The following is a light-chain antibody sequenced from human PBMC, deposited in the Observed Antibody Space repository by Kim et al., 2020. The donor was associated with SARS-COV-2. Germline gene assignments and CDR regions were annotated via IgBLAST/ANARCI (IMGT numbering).Light chain of an antibody. CDR1: SNNVGDQG. Sequence: QAGLTQPPSVSKGLRQIATLSCTGNSNNVGDQGAVWLQHHPGHPPKRLSDRNNNRPSGISERFSASRSGNMASLTITGLQPEDEADYYCSAWDSHLRAWVFGGGTQRTVL. J-gene: IGLJ3*02. V-gene: IGLV10-54*01. CDR2: RNN. CDR3: SAWDSHLRAWV.